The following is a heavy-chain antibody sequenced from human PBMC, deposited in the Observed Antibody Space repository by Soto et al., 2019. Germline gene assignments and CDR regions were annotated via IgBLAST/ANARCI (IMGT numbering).Heavy chain of an antibody. CDR3: VGSLMSRAMESFDY. V-gene: IGHV4-59*01. CDR1: AGSLSRYY. CDR2: ISYTVDA. D-gene: IGHD5-18*01. J-gene: IGHJ4*02. Sequence: SETLSLTCSVSAGSLSRYYWGWVRQSPGEGLQWIAHISYTVDASYNPSLKSRVTISLDTSENQIALRLMSVTAADTAVYYCVGSLMSRAMESFDYWGQGTLVTVSS.